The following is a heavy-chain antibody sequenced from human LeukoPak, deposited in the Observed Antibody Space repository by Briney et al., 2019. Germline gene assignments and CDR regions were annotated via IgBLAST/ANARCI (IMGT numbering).Heavy chain of an antibody. CDR1: GFIVSSNY. V-gene: IGHV3-53*01. D-gene: IGHD5-12*01. CDR2: IYSGGST. CDR3: ARDLVAPYGMDA. Sequence: GGSLRLSCAASGFIVSSNYMSWVRQAPGKGLEWVSVIYSGGSTYYADSVKGRFTISRDNSKNTLYLQMNSLRAEDTAVYYCARDLVAPYGMDAWGQGTTVTVSS. J-gene: IGHJ6*02.